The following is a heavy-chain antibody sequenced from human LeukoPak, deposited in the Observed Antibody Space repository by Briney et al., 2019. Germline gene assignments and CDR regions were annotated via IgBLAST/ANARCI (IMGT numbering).Heavy chain of an antibody. V-gene: IGHV3-23*01. CDR1: GFTFNNYA. D-gene: IGHD6-13*01. J-gene: IGHJ4*02. CDR2: ISGFGGST. CDR3: ARRSGSSWSSFDY. Sequence: GGSLRLSCAASGFTFNNYAMNWVRQAPGKGLEWVSGISGFGGSTYYAPSVKGRPTISRDNFGNMLYLHLDSLRVEDTAIYYCARRSGSSWSSFDYWGQGALVTVSS.